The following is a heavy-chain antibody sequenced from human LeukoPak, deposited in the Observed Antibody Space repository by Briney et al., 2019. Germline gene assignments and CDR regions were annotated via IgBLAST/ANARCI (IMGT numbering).Heavy chain of an antibody. CDR2: INTNAGNP. V-gene: IGHV7-4-1*02. Sequence: ASVKVSCKASGYIFTNYAMNWVRQAPGQGLEWMGWINTNAGNPTYAQGFTGRFVFSLDTSVNTAYLQINSLKADDTAVYYCAAGNWFDPWGQGTLVTVSS. CDR3: AAGNWFDP. J-gene: IGHJ5*02. D-gene: IGHD6-13*01. CDR1: GYIFTNYA.